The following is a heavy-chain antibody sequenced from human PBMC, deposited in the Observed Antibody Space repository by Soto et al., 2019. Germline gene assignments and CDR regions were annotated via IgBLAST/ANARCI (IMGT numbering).Heavy chain of an antibody. CDR3: ALPKNTLGWYNF. CDR1: GYTFTKYH. Sequence: QVQVVQSGAEVKKPGASVKVSCKTSGYTFTKYHVHWVRQAPGQGLEWMGAINPNGGSTTYAQHLQGRVTMTSDSSTSTVYMEMGSLRSDDSAVYYCALPKNTLGWYNFWGQVTLVTVS. D-gene: IGHD6-19*01. CDR2: INPNGGST. J-gene: IGHJ4*02. V-gene: IGHV1-46*01.